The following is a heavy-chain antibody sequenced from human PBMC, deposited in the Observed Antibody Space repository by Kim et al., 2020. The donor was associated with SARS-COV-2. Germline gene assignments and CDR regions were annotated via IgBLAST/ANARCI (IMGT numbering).Heavy chain of an antibody. CDR1: GYTFTSYY. CDR2: INPSGGST. J-gene: IGHJ4*02. CDR3: ARDLHSRWGSSWYTGGY. V-gene: IGHV1-46*01. Sequence: ASVKVSCKASGYTFTSYYMHWVRQAPGQGIEWMGIINPSGGSTSYAQKFQGRVTMTRDTSTSTVYMELSSLRSEDTAVYYCARDLHSRWGSSWYTGGYWGQGTLVTVSS. D-gene: IGHD6-13*01.